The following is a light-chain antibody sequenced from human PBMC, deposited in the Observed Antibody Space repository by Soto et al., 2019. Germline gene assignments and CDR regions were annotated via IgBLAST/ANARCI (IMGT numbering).Light chain of an antibody. CDR1: SSDVGSYNL. Sequence: QSALTQPASVSGSPGQSITISCTGTSSDVGSYNLVSWYQQHPGKAPKLMIYEGSNRPSGVSNRFYGSKSGNTASLTISGLKAEDEADYYCCSYAGSSIHVVFGGGTKLTVL. V-gene: IGLV2-23*01. J-gene: IGLJ2*01. CDR3: CSYAGSSIHVV. CDR2: EGS.